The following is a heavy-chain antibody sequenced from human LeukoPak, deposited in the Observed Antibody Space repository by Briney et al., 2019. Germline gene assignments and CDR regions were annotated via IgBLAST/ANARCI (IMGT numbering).Heavy chain of an antibody. CDR1: GYSISSGYY. J-gene: IGHJ4*02. CDR2: IYHSGST. D-gene: IGHD3-22*01. V-gene: IGHV4-38-2*02. CDR3: ARDRGYYYFFDY. Sequence: PSETLSLTCSVSGYSISSGYYWGWIRQPPGKGLEWIGSIYHSGSTYYNPFLKSRVTISVDTSKNQFSLKLSSVTAADTAVYYCARDRGYYYFFDYWGQGTLVTVSS.